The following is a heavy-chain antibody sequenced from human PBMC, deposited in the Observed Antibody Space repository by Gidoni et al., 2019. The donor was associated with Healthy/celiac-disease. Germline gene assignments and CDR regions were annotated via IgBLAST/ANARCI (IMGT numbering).Heavy chain of an antibody. CDR3: AKDINPRSYGDYWGSYWYFDL. Sequence: EVQLVESGGGLVQPGRSLRLSCAASGFTFADYAMHWVRQAPGKGLGWVSGISWNSGSIGYADAVKGRFTISRDNAKNSLYLQMNSLRAEDTALYYCAKDINPRSYGDYWGSYWYFDLWGRGTLVTVSS. D-gene: IGHD4-17*01. V-gene: IGHV3-9*01. CDR2: ISWNSGSI. J-gene: IGHJ2*01. CDR1: GFTFADYA.